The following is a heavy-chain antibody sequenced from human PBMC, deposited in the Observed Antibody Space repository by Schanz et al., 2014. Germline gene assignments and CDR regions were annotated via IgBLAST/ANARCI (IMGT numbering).Heavy chain of an antibody. V-gene: IGHV1-2*02. D-gene: IGHD6-13*01. CDR2: ISPNSGDT. CDR1: GYTFTGYY. J-gene: IGHJ4*02. Sequence: QVQLVQSGAEVKKPGASVKVSCKASGYTFTGYYMHWVRQAPGQGLEWMGWISPNSGDTNYAQKFQGRGTMTRDTSISTAYMDLSRLRSDDTAVYYCARGGRSWEDSFDYWGQGTLVTVSS. CDR3: ARGGRSWEDSFDY.